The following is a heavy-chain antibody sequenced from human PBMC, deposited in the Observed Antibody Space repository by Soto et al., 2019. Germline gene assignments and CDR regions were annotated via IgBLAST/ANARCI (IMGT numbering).Heavy chain of an antibody. CDR3: AKARCSGNSCYVPDY. D-gene: IGHD2-15*01. CDR1: GFTLNSYT. Sequence: GGSLRLSCAASGFTLNSYTMAWVRQAPGKGLEWVSSISGSGGSPSYAGSVQGRFTISRDNSRNTLSLQMNSLRAEDTATYYCAKARCSGNSCYVPDYCGRGSLVTVSS. J-gene: IGHJ4*01. V-gene: IGHV3-23*01. CDR2: ISGSGGSP.